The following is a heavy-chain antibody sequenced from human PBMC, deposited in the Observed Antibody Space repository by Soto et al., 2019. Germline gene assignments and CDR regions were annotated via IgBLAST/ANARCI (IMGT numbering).Heavy chain of an antibody. V-gene: IGHV3-30*18. J-gene: IGHJ3*02. CDR1: GSTFSTYS. CDR3: VKDGRFSAFDI. Sequence: GGSLRLSCVGSGSTFSTYSINWVRQAPGKGLEWVAVISYDGSNKYYADSVKGRFTISRDNSKNTLYLQMNSLRAEDTAVYYCVKDGRFSAFDIWGQGTMVTVSS. D-gene: IGHD3-16*01. CDR2: ISYDGSNK.